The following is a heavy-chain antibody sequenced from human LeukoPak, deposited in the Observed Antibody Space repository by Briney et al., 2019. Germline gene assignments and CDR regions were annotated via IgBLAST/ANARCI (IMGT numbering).Heavy chain of an antibody. J-gene: IGHJ5*02. V-gene: IGHV3-48*04. D-gene: IGHD3-10*01. CDR2: ISSSSSTI. CDR1: GFTFSIYS. CDR3: ARDRSMVRGVPNWFDP. Sequence: GGSLRLSCAASGFTFSIYSMNWVRQAPGKGLEWVSYISSSSSTIYYADSVKGRFTISRDNAKNSLYLQMNSLRAEDTALYYCARDRSMVRGVPNWFDPWGQGTLVTVSS.